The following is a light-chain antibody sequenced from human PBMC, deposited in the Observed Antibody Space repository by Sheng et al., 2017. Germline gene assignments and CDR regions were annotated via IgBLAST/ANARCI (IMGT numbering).Light chain of an antibody. CDR2: AAS. CDR3: QQSYRTPRT. J-gene: IGKJ1*01. V-gene: IGKV1-39*01. CDR1: QSISSY. Sequence: DIQMTQSPSSLSASVGDRVTITCRASQSISSYLNWYQQKPGKAPKLLIYAASSLQSGVPSRFSGSGSGTDFTLTISSLQPEDFATYYCQQSYRTPRTFGQGTNGGN.